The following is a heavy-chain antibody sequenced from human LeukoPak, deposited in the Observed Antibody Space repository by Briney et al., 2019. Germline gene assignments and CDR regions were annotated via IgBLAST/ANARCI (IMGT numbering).Heavy chain of an antibody. CDR3: ASYGLPGIAVAGTSPFDY. CDR2: IYYSGST. V-gene: IGHV4-39*07. Sequence: KASETLSLTCTVSGGSISSSSYYWGWIRQPPGKGLEWIGSIYYSGSTNYNPSLKSRVTMSVDTSKNQFSLKLSSVTAADTAVYYCASYGLPGIAVAGTSPFDYWGQGTLVTVSS. CDR1: GGSISSSSYY. D-gene: IGHD6-19*01. J-gene: IGHJ4*02.